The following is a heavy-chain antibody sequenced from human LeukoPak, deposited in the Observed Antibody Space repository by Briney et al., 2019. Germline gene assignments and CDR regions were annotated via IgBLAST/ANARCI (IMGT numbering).Heavy chain of an antibody. D-gene: IGHD3-10*01. Sequence: GASVRVSCKASGGTFSSYAISWVRQAPGQGLEWMGGIIPIFGTANYAQKFQGRVTITADESTSTAYMELSSLRSEDMAVYYCAKDRTYFDGSVKLGREGLVDYWGQGTRVTVSS. CDR1: GGTFSSYA. CDR2: IIPIFGTA. CDR3: AKDRTYFDGSVKLGREGLVDY. V-gene: IGHV1-69*13. J-gene: IGHJ4*02.